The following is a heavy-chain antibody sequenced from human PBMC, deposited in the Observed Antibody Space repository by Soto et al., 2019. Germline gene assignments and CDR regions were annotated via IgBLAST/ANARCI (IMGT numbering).Heavy chain of an antibody. Sequence: GESLKISCKGSGYSFTSYWIGWVRQMPGKGLEWMGIIYPSDSYTNYSPSFQGHVTISADKSISTAYLQWSSLKASDTAMYYCARRDDILTGYYSPWGQGTLVTVSS. CDR2: IYPSDSYT. V-gene: IGHV5-10-1*01. CDR3: ARRDDILTGYYSP. J-gene: IGHJ5*02. CDR1: GYSFTSYW. D-gene: IGHD3-9*01.